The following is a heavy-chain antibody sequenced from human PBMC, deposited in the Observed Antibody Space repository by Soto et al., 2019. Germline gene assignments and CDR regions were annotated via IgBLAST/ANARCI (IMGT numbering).Heavy chain of an antibody. V-gene: IGHV3-74*01. CDR3: ATEVAPGVANGFEY. D-gene: IGHD5-12*01. CDR1: GFTFSSYW. CDR2: INSDGSST. J-gene: IGHJ4*02. Sequence: GGSLRLSCAASGFTFSSYWMHWVRQAPGKGLVWVSRINSDGSSTSYADSVKGRFTISRDNAKNTLYLQMNSLRAEDPAVYSFATEVAPGVANGFEYWRQGPRITVSS.